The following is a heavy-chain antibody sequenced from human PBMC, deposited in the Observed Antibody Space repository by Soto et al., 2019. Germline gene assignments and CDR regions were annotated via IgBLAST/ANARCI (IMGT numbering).Heavy chain of an antibody. Sequence: ASVKVSCKASGYTFTGYYMHWVRQAPGQGLEWMGWINPNSGGTNYAQKFQGRVTMTRDTSISTAYMELSRLRSDDTAVYYCARVEDFGSSAWFSGGYYYYGLDVWGQGTTVTVSS. V-gene: IGHV1-2*02. D-gene: IGHD3-10*01. CDR2: INPNSGGT. CDR3: ARVEDFGSSAWFSGGYYYYGLDV. J-gene: IGHJ6*02. CDR1: GYTFTGYY.